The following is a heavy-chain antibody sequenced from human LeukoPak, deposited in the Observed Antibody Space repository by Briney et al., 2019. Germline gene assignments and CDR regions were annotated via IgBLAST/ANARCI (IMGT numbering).Heavy chain of an antibody. J-gene: IGHJ6*02. CDR1: GGSFSGYY. CDR3: ARGPGGYSYGYYYYGMDA. V-gene: IGHV4-34*01. Sequence: SETLSLTCAVYGGSFSGYYWSWIRQPPGKGLEWIGEINHSGSTNYNPSLKSRVTISVDTSKNQFSLKLSSVTAADTAVYYCARGPGGYSYGYYYYGMDAWGQGTTVTVSS. D-gene: IGHD5-18*01. CDR2: INHSGST.